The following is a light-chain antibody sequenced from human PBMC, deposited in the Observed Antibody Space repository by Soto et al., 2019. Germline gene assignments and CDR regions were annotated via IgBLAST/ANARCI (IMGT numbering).Light chain of an antibody. V-gene: IGKV1-39*01. CDR3: QQSYSTPLT. CDR2: EAS. J-gene: IGKJ4*01. Sequence: DIQMTQSPSSLSASVGDRVTITCRASQNINSYLNWYQQKLGEAPKLLIYEASSLQSGVPSRFSGSGSVADFTLTISSLQPEDFATYYCQQSYSTPLTFGGGTKVEI. CDR1: QNINSY.